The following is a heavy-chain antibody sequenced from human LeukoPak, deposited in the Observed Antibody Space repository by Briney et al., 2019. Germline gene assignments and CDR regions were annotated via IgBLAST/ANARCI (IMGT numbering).Heavy chain of an antibody. D-gene: IGHD4-17*01. J-gene: IGHJ4*02. CDR3: ARTLNNDYGDYGWSY. V-gene: IGHV3-23*01. Sequence: GGSLRLSCAASGFTFSSYAMSWVRQAPGKGLEWVSAISGSGGSTYYADSVKGRFTISRDNSKNTLYLQMNSLRAEDTAVYYCARTLNNDYGDYGWSYWGQGTLVTVSS. CDR1: GFTFSSYA. CDR2: ISGSGGST.